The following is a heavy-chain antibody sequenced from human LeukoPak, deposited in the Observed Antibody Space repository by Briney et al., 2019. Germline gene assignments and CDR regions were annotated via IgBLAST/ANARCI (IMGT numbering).Heavy chain of an antibody. Sequence: SETLSLTCTVSGGSISSGGYYWSWIRQHPGKGLEWIGYIYYSGSTYYNPSLKSRVTISVDTSKNQFSLKLSSVTAADTAVYYCARDGLAGDAFDIWGQGTMVTVSS. D-gene: IGHD6-19*01. J-gene: IGHJ3*02. V-gene: IGHV4-31*03. CDR3: ARDGLAGDAFDI. CDR2: IYYSGST. CDR1: GGSISSGGYY.